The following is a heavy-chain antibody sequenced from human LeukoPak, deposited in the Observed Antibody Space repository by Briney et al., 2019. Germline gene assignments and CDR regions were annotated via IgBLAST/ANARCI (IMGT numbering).Heavy chain of an antibody. D-gene: IGHD4-17*01. V-gene: IGHV3-33*01. J-gene: IGHJ4*02. CDR1: GFTFSSYG. Sequence: GGSLRLSCAASGFTFSSYGMHWVRQAPGQGLEWVAVIWSDASNEYYADSVKGRFTISRDNSKNTLYLQMNSLRAEDTAMYYCARDLGGTTVTPGVVDYWGQGTPVTVSS. CDR3: ARDLGGTTVTPGVVDY. CDR2: IWSDASNE.